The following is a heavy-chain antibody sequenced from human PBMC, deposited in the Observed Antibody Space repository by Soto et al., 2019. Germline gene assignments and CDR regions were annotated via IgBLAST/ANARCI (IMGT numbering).Heavy chain of an antibody. V-gene: IGHV3-11*01. CDR1: GFTFSDYY. Sequence: PGGSLRLSCAASGFTFSDYYMSWIRQAPGKGLEWVSYISSSGSTIYYADSVKGRFTISRDNAKNSLYLQMNSLRAEDTAVYYCARDYDILTGYSYYYGMDVWGQGTTLTVSS. J-gene: IGHJ6*02. CDR3: ARDYDILTGYSYYYGMDV. CDR2: ISSSGSTI. D-gene: IGHD3-9*01.